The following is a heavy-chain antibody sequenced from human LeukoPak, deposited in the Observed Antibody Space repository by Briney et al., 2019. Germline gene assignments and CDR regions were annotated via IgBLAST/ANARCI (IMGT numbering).Heavy chain of an antibody. Sequence: GASVKVSCKASGYTFTGYYMHWARQAPGQGLEWMGIINPSGGSTSYAQKFQGRVTMTRDMSTSTAYMDLRSLRSDDTAVYYCARDRSPYTIAAAFNDGLLQSRWGQGTLVTVSS. CDR1: GYTFTGYY. J-gene: IGHJ4*02. V-gene: IGHV1-46*01. D-gene: IGHD6-13*01. CDR2: INPSGGST. CDR3: ARDRSPYTIAAAFNDGLLQSR.